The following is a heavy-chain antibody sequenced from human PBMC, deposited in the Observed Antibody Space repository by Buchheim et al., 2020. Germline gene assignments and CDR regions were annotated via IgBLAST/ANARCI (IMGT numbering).Heavy chain of an antibody. CDR2: IIPMSGTS. Sequence: QVHLVQSGPEVKKSGSSVKVSCKASGGALSGYGFSWVRQAPGQGLEWMGGIIPMSGTSTYAERFQGRVTIIADKSTNNGYMELGSLRSEDTAVYFCARIYCSSSSCAGYFDSWGQGT. V-gene: IGHV1-69*06. J-gene: IGHJ4*02. CDR1: GGALSGYG. CDR3: ARIYCSSSSCAGYFDS. D-gene: IGHD6-13*01.